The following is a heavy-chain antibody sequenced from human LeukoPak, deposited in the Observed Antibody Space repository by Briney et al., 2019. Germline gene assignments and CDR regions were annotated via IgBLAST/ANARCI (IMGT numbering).Heavy chain of an antibody. CDR1: GYTFTRYG. D-gene: IGHD3-9*01. J-gene: IGHJ6*03. Sequence: AASVRVSCRASGYTFTRYGISWVRQAPGQGLQWLGWISASNGNTNYAQKFRDRVTMSTDTSTGTAYLDVRSLTSDDTAVYYCARDLLGYNKHYMDVWGKGTTVTVSS. CDR3: ARDLLGYNKHYMDV. V-gene: IGHV1-18*01. CDR2: ISASNGNT.